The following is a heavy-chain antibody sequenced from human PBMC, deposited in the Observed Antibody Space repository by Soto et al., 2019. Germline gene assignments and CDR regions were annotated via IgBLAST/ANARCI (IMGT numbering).Heavy chain of an antibody. Sequence: SETLSLTCTVSGGSISSGGYYWSWIRQHPGKGLEWIGYIYYSGSTYYNPSLKSRVTISVDTSKNQFSLKLSSVTAADTAVYYCARCAGSYGRIFDYWGRGTWVTVSS. V-gene: IGHV4-31*03. CDR2: IYYSGST. CDR1: GGSISSGGYY. D-gene: IGHD5-18*01. CDR3: ARCAGSYGRIFDY. J-gene: IGHJ4*02.